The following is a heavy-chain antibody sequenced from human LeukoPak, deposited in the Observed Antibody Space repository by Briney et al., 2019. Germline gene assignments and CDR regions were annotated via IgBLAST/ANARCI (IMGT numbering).Heavy chain of an antibody. CDR2: INPNSGGT. CDR3: ATGPVSIAARQELDY. J-gene: IGHJ4*02. CDR1: GYTFTGYY. V-gene: IGHV1-2*02. D-gene: IGHD6-6*01. Sequence: ASVKGSCKASGYTFTGYYMHWVRQAPGQGLEWMGWINPNSGGTNYAQKFQGRVTMTRNTSISTAYMELSSLRSEDTAVYYCATGPVSIAARQELDYWGQGTLVTVSS.